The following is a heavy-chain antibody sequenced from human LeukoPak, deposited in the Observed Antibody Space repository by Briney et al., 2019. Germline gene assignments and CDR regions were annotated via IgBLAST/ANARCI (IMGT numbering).Heavy chain of an antibody. D-gene: IGHD3-16*01. CDR1: GFTFSEYY. J-gene: IGHJ5*02. V-gene: IGHV3-11*01. CDR3: ARGSKASVNWFDP. Sequence: GGSLRLSCTASGFTFSEYYMSWIRQAPGKGLEWISDISRSGATIYYADSVKGRFTISRDNGNEILYLQMGRLRAEDTAIYYCARGSKASVNWFDPWGQGTLVTVSS. CDR2: ISRSGATI.